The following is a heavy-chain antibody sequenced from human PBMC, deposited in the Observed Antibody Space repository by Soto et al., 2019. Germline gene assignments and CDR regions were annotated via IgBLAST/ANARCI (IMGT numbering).Heavy chain of an antibody. CDR1: GGSISRSHL. CDR2: MYHSGST. J-gene: IGHJ3*02. CDR3: ARRRITMIVLVYDAFDI. V-gene: IGHV4-4*02. D-gene: IGHD3-22*01. Sequence: QVQLQESGPGLVKPSSTLSLTCAVSGGSISRSHLWSWVRHPPGEGLEWIVEMYHSGSTNYNPSLKSRVTRSVDKSKNQFSLKLSSVHAAVTAVYYGARRRITMIVLVYDAFDIWGQGTMVTVSS.